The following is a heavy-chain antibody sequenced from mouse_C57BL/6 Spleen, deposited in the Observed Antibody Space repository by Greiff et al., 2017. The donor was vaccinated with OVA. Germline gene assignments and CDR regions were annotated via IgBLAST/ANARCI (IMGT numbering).Heavy chain of an antibody. J-gene: IGHJ4*01. CDR3: ASSGYLYAMDY. CDR1: GFTFSDYG. CDR2: ISSGSSTI. D-gene: IGHD3-2*02. V-gene: IGHV5-17*01. Sequence: EVKLVESGGGLVKPGGSLKLSCAASGFTFSDYGMHWVRQAPEKGLEWVAYISSGSSTIYYADTVKGLFTISRDNAKNTLFLQMTSLRSEDTAMYYCASSGYLYAMDYWGQGTSVTVSS.